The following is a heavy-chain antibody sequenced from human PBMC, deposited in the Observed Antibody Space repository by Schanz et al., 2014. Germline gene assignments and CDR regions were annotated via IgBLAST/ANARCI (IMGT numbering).Heavy chain of an antibody. D-gene: IGHD2-21*02. Sequence: EVQLVESGGGVVQPGGSLRLSCATSGFTFITYTMNWVRQTPGKGLEWVSFISSTSSYIFYADSVKGRFTISRDNAKNSLYLQMNSLRAEDTAVYYCARPSDSSWYMDVWGKGTTVTVSS. CDR1: GFTFITYT. CDR2: ISSTSSYI. J-gene: IGHJ6*03. V-gene: IGHV3-21*05. CDR3: ARPSDSSWYMDV.